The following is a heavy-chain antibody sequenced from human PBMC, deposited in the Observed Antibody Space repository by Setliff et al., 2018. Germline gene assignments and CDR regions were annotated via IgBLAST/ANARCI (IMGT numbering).Heavy chain of an antibody. Sequence: SETLSLTCGVYGGSFSGYYWSWIRQPPGKGLEWIGTIYYSGSAYYNPSLKSRVTISMDTSKNQFSLKVSSVTAADTAVYYCARSFSRREKFLLDYWGQGALVTAPQ. V-gene: IGHV4-34*01. J-gene: IGHJ4*02. CDR2: IYYSGSA. CDR3: ARSFSRREKFLLDY. CDR1: GGSFSGYY.